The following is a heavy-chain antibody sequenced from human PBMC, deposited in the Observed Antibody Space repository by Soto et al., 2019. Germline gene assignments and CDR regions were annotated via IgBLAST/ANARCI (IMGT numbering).Heavy chain of an antibody. Sequence: GGSLRLSCAASGFTFSSYAMSWVRQAPGKGLERVSAISGSGGSTYYADSVKGRFTISRNNSKNTLYLQMNSLRAEDTAVYYCAKDQPRIAAARSSFDYWGQGTLGTVSS. J-gene: IGHJ4*02. CDR1: GFTFSSYA. CDR3: AKDQPRIAAARSSFDY. V-gene: IGHV3-23*01. D-gene: IGHD6-13*01. CDR2: ISGSGGST.